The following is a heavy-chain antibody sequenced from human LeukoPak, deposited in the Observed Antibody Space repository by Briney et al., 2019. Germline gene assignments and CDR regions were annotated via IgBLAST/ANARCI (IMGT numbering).Heavy chain of an antibody. D-gene: IGHD5-18*01. V-gene: IGHV1-69*13. CDR3: ARGPRGYSYGYVNYFDY. J-gene: IGHJ4*02. CDR1: GGTFSSYA. Sequence: SVTVSCKASGGTFSSYAISWVRQAPGQGLEWMGGIIPIFGTANYAQKFQGRVTMTADESTSRAYMELSSLRSEDTAVYYCARGPRGYSYGYVNYFDYWGQGTLVTVSS. CDR2: IIPIFGTA.